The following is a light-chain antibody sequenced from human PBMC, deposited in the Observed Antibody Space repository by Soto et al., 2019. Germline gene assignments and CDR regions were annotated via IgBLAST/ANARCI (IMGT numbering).Light chain of an antibody. CDR2: DAS. J-gene: IGKJ5*01. CDR1: QTVSSN. V-gene: IGKV3-15*01. Sequence: EIVMTQSPATLSVSPGERATLSCRASQTVSSNLAWYQQKPGQAPRLLIYDASTRATGIPVRFRGSGSGTQFTLTISSLQSEDSAVYYCQQRSSWPPSITFGQGTRLEI. CDR3: QQRSSWPPSIT.